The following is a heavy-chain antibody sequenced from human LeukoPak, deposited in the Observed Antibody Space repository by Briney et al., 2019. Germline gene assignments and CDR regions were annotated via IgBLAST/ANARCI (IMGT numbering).Heavy chain of an antibody. Sequence: GGSLRLSCAASGFSFSSYWMSWVRQAPGKGLEWVANIKEDGTETYYVDSVKGRFTISRDNAKNSLYLQMNSLRVEDTAVYYCAKEGRSLQTYWGQGTLVTVSS. V-gene: IGHV3-7*03. CDR2: IKEDGTET. CDR3: AKEGRSLQTY. J-gene: IGHJ4*02. CDR1: GFSFSSYW. D-gene: IGHD5-24*01.